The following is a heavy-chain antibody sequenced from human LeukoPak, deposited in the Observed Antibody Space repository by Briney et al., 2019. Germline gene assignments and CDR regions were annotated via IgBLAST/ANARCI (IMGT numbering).Heavy chain of an antibody. CDR3: AEEGYYYDSSGYRNWFDP. CDR2: ISGSGGST. D-gene: IGHD3-22*01. CDR1: GFTFSSYA. Sequence: VSLRLSCAASGFTFSSYAMSWVRQAPGKGLEWVSAISGSGGSTYYADSVKGRFTTSRDNSKNMLYLQTNSLRAEDTAVYYCAEEGYYYDSSGYRNWFDPWGQGTLVTVSS. V-gene: IGHV3-23*01. J-gene: IGHJ5*02.